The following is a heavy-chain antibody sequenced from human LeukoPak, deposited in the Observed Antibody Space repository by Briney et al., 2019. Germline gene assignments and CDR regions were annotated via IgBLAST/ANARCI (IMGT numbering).Heavy chain of an antibody. J-gene: IGHJ5*02. CDR3: ARTYSSSWYDWFDP. Sequence: SETLSLTCTVSGGSISSYYWSWIRQPAGKGLEWIGRIYTSGSTNYNPSLKSRVTMSVDTSKNQFSLKLSSVTAADTAVYYCARTYSSSWYDWFDPWGQGTLVTVSS. D-gene: IGHD6-13*01. V-gene: IGHV4-4*07. CDR1: GGSISSYY. CDR2: IYTSGST.